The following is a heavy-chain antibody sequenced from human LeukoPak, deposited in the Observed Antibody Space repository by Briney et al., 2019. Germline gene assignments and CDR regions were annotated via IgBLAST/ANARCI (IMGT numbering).Heavy chain of an antibody. CDR3: ASQRYCSSTSCYNYFDY. CDR2: INSDGSST. D-gene: IGHD2-2*02. J-gene: IGHJ4*02. Sequence: PGGSLRLSCAASGFTFSSYWMHWVRQAPGKGLVWVSRINSDGSSTSYADSVKGRSTISRDNAKNTLYLQMNSLRAEDTAVYYCASQRYCSSTSCYNYFDYWGQGTLVTVSS. CDR1: GFTFSSYW. V-gene: IGHV3-74*01.